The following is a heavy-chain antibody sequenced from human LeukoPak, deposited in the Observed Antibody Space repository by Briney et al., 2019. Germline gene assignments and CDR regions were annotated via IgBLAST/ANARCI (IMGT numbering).Heavy chain of an antibody. CDR3: GAGYCGGYDCSPGY. Sequence: GGSLRLSCVTSGFTFSTHGIHWVRQAPGKGLEWLSVIWNDGSNEIYVDSVKDRFTISRDNSKNTAYLQMGSLGVDDTAVYYCGAGYCGGYDCSPGYWGRGTLVIVSS. CDR1: GFTFSTHG. CDR2: IWNDGSNE. D-gene: IGHD2-21*01. J-gene: IGHJ4*02. V-gene: IGHV3-33*01.